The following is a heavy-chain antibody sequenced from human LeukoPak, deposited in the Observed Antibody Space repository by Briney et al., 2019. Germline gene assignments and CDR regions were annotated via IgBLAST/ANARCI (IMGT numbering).Heavy chain of an antibody. CDR2: LYYGGST. Sequence: PSETLSLTCTVSGGSISSASYFWGWIRQPPGKGLEWIGTLYYGGSTYYNASLKSRVTMSGDTSRNQFSLRLYSVNAADAAVYYCAKAGVRYSDSSCLYAFDFWGRGTTVTVSS. V-gene: IGHV4-39*01. CDR3: AKAGVRYSDSSCLYAFDF. D-gene: IGHD3-22*01. CDR1: GGSISSASYF. J-gene: IGHJ3*01.